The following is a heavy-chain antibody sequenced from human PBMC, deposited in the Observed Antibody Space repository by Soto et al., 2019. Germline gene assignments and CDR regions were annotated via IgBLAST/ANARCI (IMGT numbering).Heavy chain of an antibody. V-gene: IGHV4-39*01. J-gene: IGHJ4*02. CDR1: GGSISSSSYY. Sequence: QLQLQESGPGLVKPSETLSLTCTVSGGSISSSSYYWGWIRQPPGKGLEWIGSIYYSGSTYYNPSLNSRVTISVDTSKNQFSLKLSFVTAADTAVYYCSKMPYSSTLYFDYWGQGTLVTVSS. CDR3: SKMPYSSTLYFDY. CDR2: IYYSGST. D-gene: IGHD6-13*01.